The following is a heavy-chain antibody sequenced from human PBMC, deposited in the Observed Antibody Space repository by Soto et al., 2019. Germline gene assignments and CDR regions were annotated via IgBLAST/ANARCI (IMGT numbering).Heavy chain of an antibody. CDR2: IIPIFGTA. V-gene: IGHV1-69*01. CDR1: GGTFSSYA. Sequence: QVQLVQSGAEVKKPGSSVKVSCKASGGTFSSYAISWVRQAPGQGLEWMGGIIPIFGTANYAQKFQGRVTITADESTSTAYMELSSLRSEDTAVYYCARDLADYDFWSGYQPFDYWGQGTLVTVSS. CDR3: ARDLADYDFWSGYQPFDY. J-gene: IGHJ4*02. D-gene: IGHD3-3*01.